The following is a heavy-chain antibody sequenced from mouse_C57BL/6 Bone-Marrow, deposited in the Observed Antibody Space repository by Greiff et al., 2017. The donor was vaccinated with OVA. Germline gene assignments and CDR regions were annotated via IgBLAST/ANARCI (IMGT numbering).Heavy chain of an antibody. CDR2: IDPANGKT. V-gene: IGHV14-3*02. CDR3: ALYRYANNYVMDY. CDR1: GFNIKDTY. J-gene: IGHJ4*01. D-gene: IGHD2-14*01. Sequence: VQLQQSGAELVKPGASVKLSCTASGFNIKDTYMHWVRQRPDQGLEWIGRIDPANGKTKYDPRFQGKATVTSDTSTSTANLQRSSLTSEDTAVYYCALYRYANNYVMDYWGQGTSVTVSS.